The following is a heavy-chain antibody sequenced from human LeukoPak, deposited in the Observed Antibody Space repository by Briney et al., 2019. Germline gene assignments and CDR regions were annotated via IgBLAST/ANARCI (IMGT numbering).Heavy chain of an antibody. CDR1: SGSISIYY. CDR3: AKFSSGWSYFDY. D-gene: IGHD6-13*01. J-gene: IGHJ4*02. CDR2: IYYSGSA. V-gene: IGHV4-59*01. Sequence: SETLSLTCTVSSGSISIYYWSWIWQPPGKGLEWVGYIYYSGSANYNPSLKSRVTISVDTSKNQFSLKLSSVTAADTAVYYCAKFSSGWSYFDYWGQGTLVTVSS.